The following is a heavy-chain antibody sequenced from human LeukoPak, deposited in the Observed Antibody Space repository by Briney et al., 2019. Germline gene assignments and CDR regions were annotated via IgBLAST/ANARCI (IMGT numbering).Heavy chain of an antibody. D-gene: IGHD3-10*01. CDR2: IRSKAYGGTT. V-gene: IGHV3-49*04. J-gene: IGHJ3*02. Sequence: GGSLRLSCTASGFTFGDYAMSWVRQAPGKGLEWVGFIRSKAYGGTTEYAASVKGRFTISRDDSKSIAYLQMNSLKTEDTAVYYCTRDLEHGAMVRGVMWAFDIWGQGTMVTVSS. CDR1: GFTFGDYA. CDR3: TRDLEHGAMVRGVMWAFDI.